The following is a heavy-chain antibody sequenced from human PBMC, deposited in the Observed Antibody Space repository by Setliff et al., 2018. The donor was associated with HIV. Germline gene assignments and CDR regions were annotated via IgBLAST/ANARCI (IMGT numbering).Heavy chain of an antibody. CDR2: INSASGGT. V-gene: IGHV1-2*02. CDR1: GYTFTDYC. CDR3: ARDYLHVFDI. J-gene: IGHJ3*02. Sequence: ASVKVSCKASGYTFTDYCIHWVRQAPGQGLEWMGWINSASGGTNYAQNFQGRVTVTRDTSINTAYVELNSLKSDDTAVYYCARDYLHVFDIWGQGTMVTVSS.